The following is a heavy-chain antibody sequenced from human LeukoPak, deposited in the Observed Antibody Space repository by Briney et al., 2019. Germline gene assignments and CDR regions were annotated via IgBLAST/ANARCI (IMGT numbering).Heavy chain of an antibody. CDR1: GGTFSSYA. V-gene: IGHV1-69*13. D-gene: IGHD1-26*01. J-gene: IGHJ4*02. CDR2: IIPIFGTA. Sequence: GASVKVPCKASGGTFSSYAISWVRQAPGQGLEWMGGIIPIFGTANYAQKFQGRVTITADESTSTAYMELSSLRSEDTAVYYCARLGGSYHFDYWGQGTLVTVSS. CDR3: ARLGGSYHFDY.